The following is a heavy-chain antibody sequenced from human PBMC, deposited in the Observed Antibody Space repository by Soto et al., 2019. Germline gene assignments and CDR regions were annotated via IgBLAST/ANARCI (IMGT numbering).Heavy chain of an antibody. D-gene: IGHD4-17*01. V-gene: IGHV3-30*18. CDR1: GFTFSSYG. CDR2: ISYDGSNK. Sequence: PGGSLRLSCAASGFTFSSYGMHWVRQAPGKGLEWVAVISYDGSNKYYADSVKGRFTISRDNSKNTLYLQMNSLRAEDTAVYYCAKGRWTDYWGQGTLVTVSS. CDR3: AKGRWTDY. J-gene: IGHJ4*02.